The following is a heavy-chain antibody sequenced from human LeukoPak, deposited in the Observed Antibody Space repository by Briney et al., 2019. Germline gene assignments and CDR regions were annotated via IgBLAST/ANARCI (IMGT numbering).Heavy chain of an antibody. D-gene: IGHD4-17*01. V-gene: IGHV4-59*01. CDR3: ARTASAVTTAIGY. Sequence: SETLSLTCTVSGASISGYYWTWIRQPPGKGLEWIGHIDYTGSTNYNSSLESRVTISVDTSKTQFSLKLRYVTAADTAVYYCARTASAVTTAIGYWGQGTLVTVSS. CDR2: IDYTGST. CDR1: GASISGYY. J-gene: IGHJ4*02.